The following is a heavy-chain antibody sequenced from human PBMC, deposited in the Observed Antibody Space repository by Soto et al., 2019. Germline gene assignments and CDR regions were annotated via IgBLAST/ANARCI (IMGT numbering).Heavy chain of an antibody. CDR1: GFTFSSYA. CDR2: ISGSGGST. CDR3: AKELFISSGWAFDY. Sequence: EVQLLESGGGLVQPGGSLRLSCAASGFTFSSYAMSWVRQAPGKGLEWVSAISGSGGSTYYADSVKGRFTISRDNSKNTLYLQMTSLRAEDTAGDYCAKELFISSGWAFDYWGQGTLVTVSS. V-gene: IGHV3-23*01. D-gene: IGHD6-19*01. J-gene: IGHJ4*02.